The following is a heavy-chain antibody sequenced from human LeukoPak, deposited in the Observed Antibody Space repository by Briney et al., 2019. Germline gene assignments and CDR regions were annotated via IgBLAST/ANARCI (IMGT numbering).Heavy chain of an antibody. CDR2: MNPSGDST. Sequence: ASVKVSCKASGYTVTTHYIHWVRQAPGEGLEWMGIMNPSGDSTIYAQKFQGRVTVTRDTSTSTVYMELSSLRSEDTAVYYCASRVVGGLDVWGQGTTITVSS. D-gene: IGHD2-2*01. V-gene: IGHV1-46*01. CDR3: ASRVVGGLDV. J-gene: IGHJ6*02. CDR1: GYTVTTHY.